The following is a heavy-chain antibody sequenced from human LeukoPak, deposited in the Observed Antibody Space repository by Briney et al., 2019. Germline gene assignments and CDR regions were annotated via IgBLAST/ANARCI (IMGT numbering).Heavy chain of an antibody. CDR2: ISWNSGSI. J-gene: IGHJ4*02. CDR1: GFTFDDYA. D-gene: IGHD5-18*01. CDR3: AKDIRGYSYGSDY. V-gene: IGHV3-9*01. Sequence: GGSLRLSCAASGFTFDDYAMHWARQAPGKGLEWVSGISWNSGSIGYADSVKGRFTISRDNAKNSLYLQMNSLRAEDTALYYCAKDIRGYSYGSDYWGQGTLVTVSS.